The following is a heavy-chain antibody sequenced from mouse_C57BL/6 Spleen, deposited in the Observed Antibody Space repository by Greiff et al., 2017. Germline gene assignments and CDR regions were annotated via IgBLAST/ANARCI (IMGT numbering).Heavy chain of an antibody. D-gene: IGHD3-2*02. Sequence: QVQLKQSGPELVKPGASVKISCKASGYAFSSSWMNWVKQRPGKGLEWIGRIYPGDGDTNYNGKFKGKATLTADKSSSTAYMQLSSLTSEDSAVYFCARVSSGYVDAMDYWGQGTSVTVSS. CDR1: GYAFSSSW. V-gene: IGHV1-82*01. J-gene: IGHJ4*01. CDR3: ARVSSGYVDAMDY. CDR2: IYPGDGDT.